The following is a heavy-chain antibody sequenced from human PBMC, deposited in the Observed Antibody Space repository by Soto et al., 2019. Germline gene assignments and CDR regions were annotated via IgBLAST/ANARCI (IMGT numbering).Heavy chain of an antibody. V-gene: IGHV4-39*01. CDR2: IYYSGST. Sequence: SETLSLTCTVSGGSISSSSYYWGWIRQPPGKNLEWIGSIYYSGSTFYNPSLKSRVTISVDTSKNQFSLKLSSVTAADTAAYYCAGQLVDIVAIDYWGQGTLVTVSS. D-gene: IGHD5-12*01. CDR1: GGSISSSSYY. CDR3: AGQLVDIVAIDY. J-gene: IGHJ4*02.